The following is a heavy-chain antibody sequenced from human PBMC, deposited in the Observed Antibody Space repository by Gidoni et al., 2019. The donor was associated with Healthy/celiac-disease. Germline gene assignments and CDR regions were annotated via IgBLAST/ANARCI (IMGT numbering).Heavy chain of an antibody. D-gene: IGHD1-26*01. Sequence: EVQLLESGGGLVQPGGSLRLSCSASGFPFVSYALSWVRQAPGKGLEWVSAISGSGGSTYYADSVKGRFTISRDNSKNTLYLQMNSLRAEDTAVYYCAKDRSLVGATPFDYWGQGTLVTVSS. CDR2: ISGSGGST. V-gene: IGHV3-23*01. CDR3: AKDRSLVGATPFDY. CDR1: GFPFVSYA. J-gene: IGHJ4*02.